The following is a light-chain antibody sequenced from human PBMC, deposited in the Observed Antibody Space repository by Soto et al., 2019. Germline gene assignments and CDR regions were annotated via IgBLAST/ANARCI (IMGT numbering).Light chain of an antibody. CDR2: GAS. Sequence: DIQMTQSPSSLFASVGDRVTVTCRASQSINIYLNWYQQKPGKAPTLLIYGASSLQSGVPSRFSGGGSRTDFTLTISDLQPEDFATYYCQQSYRSPYTFGQGTKLEIK. CDR1: QSINIY. V-gene: IGKV1-39*01. J-gene: IGKJ2*01. CDR3: QQSYRSPYT.